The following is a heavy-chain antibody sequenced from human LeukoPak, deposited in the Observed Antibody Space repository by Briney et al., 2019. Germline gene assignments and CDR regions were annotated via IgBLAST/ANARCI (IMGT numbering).Heavy chain of an antibody. CDR2: INTDGTVT. CDR3: ATKQWLAPPPDS. D-gene: IGHD6-19*01. V-gene: IGHV3-74*01. Sequence: PGGSLRLSCAASVFTFSKYCMLCVRHAPGRGLESASRINTDGTVTTYADSVKGRFTVSRDNADNTMFLQMNSVRDEDTAVYYCATKQWLAPPPDSWGQGTPVTVSS. CDR1: VFTFSKYC. J-gene: IGHJ5*02.